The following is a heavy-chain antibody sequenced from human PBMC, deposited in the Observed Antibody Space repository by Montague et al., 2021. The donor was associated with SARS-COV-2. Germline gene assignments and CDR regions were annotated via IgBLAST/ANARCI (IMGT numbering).Heavy chain of an antibody. CDR2: IYTSGGT. D-gene: IGHD3-9*01. CDR1: GGSISSGSYY. J-gene: IGHJ4*02. V-gene: IGHV4-61*02. CDR3: ARESLHLTGYYNDYFDY. Sequence: TLSLTCTVSGGSISSGSYYWNWIRQPAGKGLEWIGRIYTSGGTNYNPSLKSRVTISVDTSENQFSLKLSSVTAADTAVYYCARESLHLTGYYNDYFDYWGQGTLVTVSS.